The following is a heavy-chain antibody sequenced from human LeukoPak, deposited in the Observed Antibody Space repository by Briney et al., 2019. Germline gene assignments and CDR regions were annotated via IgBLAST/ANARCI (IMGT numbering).Heavy chain of an antibody. Sequence: GASVKVSCKASGYTFTSYGISWVRQAPGQGLEWMGWINPNSGGTNYAQKFQGRVTMTRDTSISTAYMELSRLRSDDTAVYYCARGGDWKPGVDYWGQGTLVTVSS. CDR2: INPNSGGT. CDR1: GYTFTSYG. CDR3: ARGGDWKPGVDY. D-gene: IGHD1-1*01. J-gene: IGHJ4*02. V-gene: IGHV1-2*02.